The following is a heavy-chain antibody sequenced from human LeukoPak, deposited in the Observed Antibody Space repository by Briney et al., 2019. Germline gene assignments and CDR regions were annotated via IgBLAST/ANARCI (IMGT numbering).Heavy chain of an antibody. D-gene: IGHD3-22*01. CDR3: AKDRGDSSGYLAH. J-gene: IGHJ4*02. CDR1: GFTFSSYT. CDR2: ISGSGGST. V-gene: IGHV3-23*01. Sequence: AGGSLRLSCAASGFTFSSYTMSWVRQAPGKGLEWVSAISGSGGSTYYADSVKGRFTISRDNSKNTLYLQMNSLRAEDTAVYYCAKDRGDSSGYLAHWGQGTLVTVSS.